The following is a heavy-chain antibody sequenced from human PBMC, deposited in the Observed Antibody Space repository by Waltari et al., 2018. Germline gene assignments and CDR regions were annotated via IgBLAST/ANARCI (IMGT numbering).Heavy chain of an antibody. J-gene: IGHJ5*01. Sequence: EAQLLESGGGLVQPGGSLRLTCAASGFTFSAYAMYWVRQTPGKGLDWVSAIGSSGSDTFYADSVKGRFTISRDNSRNTMYLQMNSLRAEDTAVYHCAKEYGSGIYFFDSWGQGTLVTVSS. V-gene: IGHV3-23*01. CDR1: GFTFSAYA. CDR3: AKEYGSGIYFFDS. D-gene: IGHD3-10*01. CDR2: IGSSGSDT.